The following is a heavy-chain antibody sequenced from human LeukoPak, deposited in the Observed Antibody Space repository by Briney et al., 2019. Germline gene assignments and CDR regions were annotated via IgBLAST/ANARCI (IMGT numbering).Heavy chain of an antibody. Sequence: SETLSLTCTVAGGSFSSYYWSWIRQPPGKGLEWIGYIYYSGSTYYNPSLKSRVTISVDTSKNQFSLKLTSVTAADTAVYYCARWPYCSGANCSRDYWGQGTLVTVSS. CDR2: IYYSGST. D-gene: IGHD2-15*01. V-gene: IGHV4-59*01. J-gene: IGHJ4*02. CDR1: GGSFSSYY. CDR3: ARWPYCSGANCSRDY.